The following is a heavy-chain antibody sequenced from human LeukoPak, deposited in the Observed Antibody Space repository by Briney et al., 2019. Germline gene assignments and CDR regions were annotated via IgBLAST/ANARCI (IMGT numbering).Heavy chain of an antibody. CDR2: IYSSGST. J-gene: IGHJ5*02. V-gene: IGHV4-61*05. CDR1: GGSISSSSYY. CDR3: ARHPCSGGSCPNPSDP. Sequence: SETLSLTCTVSGGSISSSSYYWSWIRQPPGKGLEWIGYIYSSGSTSYNPSLKSRVTISVDTSKNQFSLKLSSVTAADTAVYYCARHPCSGGSCPNPSDPWGQGTLVTVSS. D-gene: IGHD2-15*01.